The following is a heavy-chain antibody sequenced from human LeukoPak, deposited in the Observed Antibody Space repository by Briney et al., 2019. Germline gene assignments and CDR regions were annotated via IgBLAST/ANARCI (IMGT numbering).Heavy chain of an antibody. CDR2: IYYSGST. CDR1: GGSISSSNW. Sequence: SETLSLTCAVSGGSISSSNWWSWVRQPPGKGLEWIGYIYYSGSTNYNPSLKSRVTISVDTSKNQFSLKLSSVTAADTAVYYCASIDYDSSGYYFDYWGQGTLVTVSS. V-gene: IGHV4-4*02. CDR3: ASIDYDSSGYYFDY. J-gene: IGHJ4*02. D-gene: IGHD3-22*01.